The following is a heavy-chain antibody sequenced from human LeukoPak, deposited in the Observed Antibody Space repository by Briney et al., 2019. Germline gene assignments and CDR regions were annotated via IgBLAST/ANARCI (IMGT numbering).Heavy chain of an antibody. Sequence: GGSLRLSCVASGFTFDDYGMSWVRQAPGKGLEWVAGINWNGGGTGYADSVKGRFTISRDNAKNSLYLQMNSLRAEDTALYYCARDLRGGEAYWGEGTLVTVSS. J-gene: IGHJ4*02. CDR3: ARDLRGGEAY. V-gene: IGHV3-20*04. D-gene: IGHD2-15*01. CDR2: INWNGGGT. CDR1: GFTFDDYG.